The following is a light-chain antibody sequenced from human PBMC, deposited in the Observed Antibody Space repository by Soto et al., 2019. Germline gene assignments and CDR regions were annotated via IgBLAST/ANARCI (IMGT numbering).Light chain of an antibody. CDR3: SSYTSSSTRV. V-gene: IGLV2-14*03. Sequence: QSALTQPASVSGSPGQSITISCTGTSSDVGAYDFVSWYQQHPDKAPKLMIYEVSNRPSGVSNRFSGSKSVNMATLTISGLQAEDEADYYCSSYTSSSTRVFGTGTKSPS. CDR2: EVS. CDR1: SSDVGAYDF. J-gene: IGLJ1*01.